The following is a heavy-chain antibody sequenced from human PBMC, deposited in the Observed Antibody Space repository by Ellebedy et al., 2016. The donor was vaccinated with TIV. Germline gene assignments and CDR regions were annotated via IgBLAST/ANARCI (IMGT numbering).Heavy chain of an antibody. V-gene: IGHV4-30-4*07. CDR1: GASISSGGYS. CDR2: VYFSGSV. J-gene: IGHJ5*02. CDR3: DRREPGWPNWFDP. D-gene: IGHD2-15*01. Sequence: MPSETLSLTCTVPGASISSGGYSWSWVRQPPGKALEWIGYVYFSGSVYYMDTPNNQYSLKLHSVTAADTAVYYCDRREPGWPNWFDPWGQGTLVTVSS.